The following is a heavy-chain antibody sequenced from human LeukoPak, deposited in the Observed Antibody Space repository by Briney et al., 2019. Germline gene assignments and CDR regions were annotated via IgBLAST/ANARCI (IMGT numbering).Heavy chain of an antibody. CDR2: IYYSGSA. V-gene: IGHV4-59*01. Sequence: SETLSLTCTVSGGSISSYYWGWVRQPPGKGLEWIWYIYYSGSANYNPSLKSRVTISVDTSKNQFSLKLSSVTAADTAVYYCARVGRGLPPQYFDYWGQGTLVTVSS. J-gene: IGHJ4*01. CDR1: GGSISSYY. CDR3: ARVGRGLPPQYFDY. D-gene: IGHD1-14*01.